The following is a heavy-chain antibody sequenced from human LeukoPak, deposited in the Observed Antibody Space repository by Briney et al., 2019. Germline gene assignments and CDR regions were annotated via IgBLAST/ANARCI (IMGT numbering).Heavy chain of an antibody. CDR3: ARANSVTYSYYFDF. J-gene: IGHJ4*02. Sequence: GGSLRLSCAASGFTFSNYAMTWVRQAPAKGLEWVSAISGSGTSTYYSDSVKGRFTISGDNSKNTLYLQMNSLRAEDTAVYYCARANSVTYSYYFDFWGQGTLVTVSS. CDR1: GFTFSNYA. CDR2: ISGSGTST. V-gene: IGHV3-23*01. D-gene: IGHD1-26*01.